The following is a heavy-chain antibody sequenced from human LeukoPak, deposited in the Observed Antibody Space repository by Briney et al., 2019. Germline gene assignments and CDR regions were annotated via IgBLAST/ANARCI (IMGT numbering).Heavy chain of an antibody. CDR1: GFTFSSYS. D-gene: IGHD5-24*01. J-gene: IGHJ4*02. Sequence: GXSLRLSCAASGFTFSSYSMNWVRQAPGKGLEWVSSISSSSSYIYYADSVKGRFTISRNNAKNSLYLQMNSLRAEDTAVYYCAREGDGYNSPFDYWGQGTLVTVSS. CDR2: ISSSSSYI. V-gene: IGHV3-21*01. CDR3: AREGDGYNSPFDY.